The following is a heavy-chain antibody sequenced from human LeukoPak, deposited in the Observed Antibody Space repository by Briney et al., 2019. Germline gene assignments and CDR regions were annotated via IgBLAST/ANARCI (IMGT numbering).Heavy chain of an antibody. CDR2: IYYSGST. CDR1: GGSISSYY. V-gene: IGHV4-59*01. Sequence: SETLSLTCTVSGGSISSYYWSWIRQPPGKGLEWIGYIYYSGSTNYNPSLKSRVTISVDTSKNQFSLKLSSVTAADTAVYYCARVSRGVIVQYYFDYWGQGTLVTVSS. J-gene: IGHJ4*02. D-gene: IGHD3-16*02. CDR3: ARVSRGVIVQYYFDY.